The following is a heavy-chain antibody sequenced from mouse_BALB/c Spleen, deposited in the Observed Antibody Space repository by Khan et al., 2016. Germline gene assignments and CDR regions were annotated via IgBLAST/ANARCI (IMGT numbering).Heavy chain of an antibody. V-gene: IGHV6-6*02. D-gene: IGHD1-2*01. Sequence: EVKLEVSGGGLVQPGGSMKLSCVASGFTFSNYWMNWVRQSPEKGLEWVAEIRLKSNNYATHYAESVKGRFTISRDDSKSSVYLQMNNLRAEDTGIYYCTRFGYYGHWYFDVWGAGTTVTVSS. J-gene: IGHJ1*01. CDR2: IRLKSNNYAT. CDR1: GFTFSNYW. CDR3: TRFGYYGHWYFDV.